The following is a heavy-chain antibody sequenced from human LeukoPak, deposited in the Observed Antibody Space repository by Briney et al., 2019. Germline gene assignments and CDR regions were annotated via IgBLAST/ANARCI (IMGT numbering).Heavy chain of an antibody. CDR3: ASGYSSGWQIDY. CDR2: INHSGST. CDR1: GGSLSGYY. V-gene: IGHV4-34*01. Sequence: KPSETLSLTCAVYGGSLSGYYGSWIRQPPGKGLEWIGEINHSGSTNYNPSLKSRVTISVDTSKNQFSLKLSSVTAADTAVYYRASGYSSGWQIDYWGQGTLVTVSS. D-gene: IGHD6-19*01. J-gene: IGHJ4*02.